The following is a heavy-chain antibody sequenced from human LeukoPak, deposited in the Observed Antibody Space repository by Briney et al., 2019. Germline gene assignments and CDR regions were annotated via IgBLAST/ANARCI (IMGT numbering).Heavy chain of an antibody. CDR2: INPNSGGT. CDR3: ARSRYSSSWYSPFDY. V-gene: IGHV1-2*02. J-gene: IGHJ4*02. D-gene: IGHD6-13*01. Sequence: ASVKVSCKASGYTFTGYYMHWVRQAPGQGLEWMGWINPNSGGTNYAQKFQGRVTMTRDTSISTAYMELSRLRSDDTAVYYCARSRYSSSWYSPFDYWGQGTLVTVSS. CDR1: GYTFTGYY.